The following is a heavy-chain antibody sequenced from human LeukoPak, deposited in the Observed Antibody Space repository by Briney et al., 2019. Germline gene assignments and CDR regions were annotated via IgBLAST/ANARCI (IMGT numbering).Heavy chain of an antibody. Sequence: SETLSLTCTVSGGSISSGGYYWSWIRQPPGKGLEWIGYIYHSGSTYYNPSLKSRVTISVDRSKNQFSLKLSSVTAADTAVYYCARDRWYSFVDYWGQGTLVTVSS. V-gene: IGHV4-30-2*01. J-gene: IGHJ4*02. CDR3: ARDRWYSFVDY. CDR2: IYHSGST. CDR1: GGSISSGGYY. D-gene: IGHD5-18*01.